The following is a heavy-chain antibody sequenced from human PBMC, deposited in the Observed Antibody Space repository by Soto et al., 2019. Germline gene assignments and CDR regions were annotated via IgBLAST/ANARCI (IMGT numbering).Heavy chain of an antibody. D-gene: IGHD3-3*01. V-gene: IGHV1-69*01. CDR2: IIPIFGTA. CDR1: GGTFSSYA. J-gene: IGHJ4*02. Sequence: QVQLVQSGAEVKKPGSSVKVSCKASGGTFSSYAISWVRQAPGQGLEWVGGIIPIFGTANYAQKFQGRVTITADESTSTAYMELSSLRSEDTAVYYCASRITIFGVVVPFDYWGQGTLVTVSS. CDR3: ASRITIFGVVVPFDY.